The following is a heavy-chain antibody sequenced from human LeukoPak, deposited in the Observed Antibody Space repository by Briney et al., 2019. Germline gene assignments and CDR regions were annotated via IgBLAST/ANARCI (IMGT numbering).Heavy chain of an antibody. Sequence: PGGSLRLSCAASGFTFSSYGMHWVRQAPGKGLEWVAVISYDGSNKYYADSVKGRFTISRDNSKNTLYLQMNSLRVEDTAVYYCAKAVVPAAHDYFDYWGQGTLVTVSS. D-gene: IGHD2-2*01. CDR1: GFTFSSYG. J-gene: IGHJ4*02. V-gene: IGHV3-30*18. CDR2: ISYDGSNK. CDR3: AKAVVPAAHDYFDY.